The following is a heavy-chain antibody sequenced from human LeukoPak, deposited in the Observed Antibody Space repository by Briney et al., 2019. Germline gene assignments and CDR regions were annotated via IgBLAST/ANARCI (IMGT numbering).Heavy chain of an antibody. Sequence: SETLSLTCAVYGGSFSGYDWSWIRQPPGKGLEWIGEINHSGSTNYNASLKCRVTISVDTSKNQFSLKLSSVTAADTAVYYCARGRYYYDTSGYPPEPFDLWGRGTLVTVSS. V-gene: IGHV4-34*01. D-gene: IGHD3-22*01. CDR2: INHSGST. CDR1: GGSFSGYD. J-gene: IGHJ2*01. CDR3: ARGRYYYDTSGYPPEPFDL.